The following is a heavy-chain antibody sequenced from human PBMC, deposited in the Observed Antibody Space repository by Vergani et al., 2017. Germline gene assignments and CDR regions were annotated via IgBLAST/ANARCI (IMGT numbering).Heavy chain of an antibody. J-gene: IGHJ6*02. CDR2: ISAYNGNT. CDR1: GYTFTSYG. V-gene: IGHV1-18*01. Sequence: QVQLVQSGAEVKKPGASVKVSCKASGYTFTSYGISWVRQAPGQGLEWMGWISAYNGNTNYAQKLQGRVTMTTDTSTSTAYMELRSLRSDDTAVYYCASDGDKPYYYYYGMDVWGQGTTVTVSS. D-gene: IGHD4-17*01. CDR3: ASDGDKPYYYYYGMDV.